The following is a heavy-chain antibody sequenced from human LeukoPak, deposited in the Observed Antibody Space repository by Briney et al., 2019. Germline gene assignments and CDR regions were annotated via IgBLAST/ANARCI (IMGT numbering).Heavy chain of an antibody. D-gene: IGHD4/OR15-4a*01. CDR2: ISSSSSTI. V-gene: IGHV3-48*04. Sequence: PGGPLRLSCAASGFTFRSYNMKWVRQARGKGMEWFSYISSSSSTIYYADSVKRRFTISRDNAKISLYLQMNSLRAEDTAVYYCASQVLFDPWGQGTLVTVSS. J-gene: IGHJ5*02. CDR3: ASQVLFDP. CDR1: GFTFRSYN.